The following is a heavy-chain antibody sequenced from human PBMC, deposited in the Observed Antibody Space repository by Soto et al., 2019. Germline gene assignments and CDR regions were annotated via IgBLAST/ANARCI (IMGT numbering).Heavy chain of an antibody. D-gene: IGHD3-10*01. J-gene: IGHJ5*02. Sequence: QVQLQESGPGLVKPSQTLSLTCTVSGDSMGSGDYYWTWIRQPPGKGLEWIGYIYYIGTTFYNPSLESRVNISIYTSKNHCSLRLTSVTAADTAVYFCSRGSTYYGFLTWGQGTLVTVSS. CDR1: GDSMGSGDYY. V-gene: IGHV4-30-4*01. CDR2: IYYIGTT. CDR3: SRGSTYYGFLT.